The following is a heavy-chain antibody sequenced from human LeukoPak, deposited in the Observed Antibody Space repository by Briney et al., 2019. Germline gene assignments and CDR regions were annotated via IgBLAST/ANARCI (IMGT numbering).Heavy chain of an antibody. D-gene: IGHD3-10*01. CDR2: INPSGGST. CDR1: GYTFTSYY. J-gene: IGHJ4*02. Sequence: ASVKVSCKASGYTFTSYYMHWVRQAPGQGREWRGIINPSGGSTSYAQKFQGRVTRTRDTSTSTVYMALSSLRSEDTAVYYCARSNPDYYGSGSYYTPPDYWGQGTLVTVSS. CDR3: ARSNPDYYGSGSYYTPPDY. V-gene: IGHV1-46*01.